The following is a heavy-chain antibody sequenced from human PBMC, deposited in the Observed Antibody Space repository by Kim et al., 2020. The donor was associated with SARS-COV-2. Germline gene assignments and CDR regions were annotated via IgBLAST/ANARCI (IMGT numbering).Heavy chain of an antibody. CDR2: INHSGST. CDR3: ARVPGSGSYYRYYYYYMDV. V-gene: IGHV4-34*01. CDR1: GGSFSGYY. J-gene: IGHJ6*03. Sequence: SETLSLTCAVYGGSFSGYYWSWIRQPPGKGLEWIGEINHSGSTNYNPSLKSRVTISVDTSKNQFSLKLSSVTAADTAVYYCARVPGSGSYYRYYYYYMDV. D-gene: IGHD3-10*01.